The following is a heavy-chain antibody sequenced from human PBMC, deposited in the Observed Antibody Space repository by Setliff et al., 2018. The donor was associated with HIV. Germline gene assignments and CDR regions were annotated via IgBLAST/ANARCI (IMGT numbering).Heavy chain of an antibody. J-gene: IGHJ6*02. D-gene: IGHD6-13*01. CDR3: ARGYSAAGTLYYYGMDV. CDR1: GYTFTSYG. V-gene: IGHV1-18*01. Sequence: GASVKVSCKASGYTFTSYGISWVRQAPGQGLEWMGWISAYNGNTNYAQKLQGRVTMTTDTSTSTAYMELRSLISDDTAVYYCARGYSAAGTLYYYGMDVWGQGTTVTVSS. CDR2: ISAYNGNT.